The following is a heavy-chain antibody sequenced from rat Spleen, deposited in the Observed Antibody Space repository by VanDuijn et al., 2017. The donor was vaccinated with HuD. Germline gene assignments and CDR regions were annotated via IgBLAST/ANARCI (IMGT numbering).Heavy chain of an antibody. CDR2: ISTGGGNT. D-gene: IGHD1-12*02. CDR3: TTTYDGSYYYDY. J-gene: IGHJ2*01. Sequence: EVQLVESGGGLVQPGRSLKLSCAASGFTFSNYYMAWVRQAPTKGLEWVAYISTGGGNTYYRDSVKGRFTISRDNANSTLYLQMDSLRSEDTATYYCTTTYDGSYYYDYWGQGVMVRVSS. V-gene: IGHV5-27*01. CDR1: GFTFSNYY.